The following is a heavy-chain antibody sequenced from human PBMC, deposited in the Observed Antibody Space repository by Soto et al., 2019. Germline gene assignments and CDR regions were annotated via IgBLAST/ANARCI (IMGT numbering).Heavy chain of an antibody. Sequence: QVQLVESGGGVVQPGRSLRLSCAASGFTFTSYAIHWVRQAPGKGLEWLALISYDGGNKYYADSVKGRFTISRDNFKNTLYLQMNSLRVEDTAVYYCAREEQQLNPGRGMDVWGQGTTVTVSS. CDR1: GFTFTSYA. V-gene: IGHV3-30-3*01. CDR2: ISYDGGNK. J-gene: IGHJ6*02. CDR3: AREEQQLNPGRGMDV. D-gene: IGHD6-13*01.